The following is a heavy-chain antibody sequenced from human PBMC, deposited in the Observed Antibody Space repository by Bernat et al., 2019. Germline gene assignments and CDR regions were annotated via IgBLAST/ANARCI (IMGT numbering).Heavy chain of an antibody. CDR2: INPNSGGT. V-gene: IGHV1-2*02. CDR3: AREELYGDYGY. J-gene: IGHJ4*02. D-gene: IGHD4-17*01. CDR1: GYTFTATK. Sequence: QFHLVQPGAEVKNPGASGKFSCKPSGYTFTATKRHGVGKAPGQGLEWMGWINPNSGGTNYAQKFQGRVTMTRDTSISTAYMEVSRLRSDDSAVYYCAREELYGDYGYWGQGTLVTVSS.